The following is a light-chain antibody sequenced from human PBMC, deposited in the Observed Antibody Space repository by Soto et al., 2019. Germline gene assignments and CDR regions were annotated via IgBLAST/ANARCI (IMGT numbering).Light chain of an antibody. CDR3: LQCLELPRT. CDR1: QSLLQTDGKTY. V-gene: IGKV2D-29*01. Sequence: IWMTQNTLSLSVTPGGPSSISCESGQSLLQTDGKTYLDWFLQKPGQPPKLLIHAASNRFSGVPDRFSGSGSGTEFTLTISRLEAEDVGVYYCLQCLELPRTFGQGTKVDI. CDR2: AAS. J-gene: IGKJ1*01.